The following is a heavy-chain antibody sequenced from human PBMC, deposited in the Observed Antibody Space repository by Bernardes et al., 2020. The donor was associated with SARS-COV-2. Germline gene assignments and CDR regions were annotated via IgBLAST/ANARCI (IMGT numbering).Heavy chain of an antibody. J-gene: IGHJ5*02. D-gene: IGHD2-15*01. CDR3: ARQVVVAAANWFDP. CDR2: IYWDDDK. V-gene: IGHV2-5*02. CDR1: GFSLSTRGVG. Sequence: LAKPTQTLPLTGTFSGFSLSTRGVGVGWIRQPPGKALEWLALIYWDDDKRYSPSLKSRLTITKDTSKNQVVLTMTNMDPVDTATYYCARQVVVAAANWFDPWGQGTLVTVSS.